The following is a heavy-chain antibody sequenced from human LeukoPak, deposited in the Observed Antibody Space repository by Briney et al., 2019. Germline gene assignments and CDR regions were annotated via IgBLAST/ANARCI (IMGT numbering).Heavy chain of an antibody. Sequence: GGSLRLSCAASGFTFSSYNMNWVRQAPGKGLQWVSSISSSSSTYIYYADSVKGRFTISRDNAKNSLYLQMNSLRTEDTAVYYCARHGPAIYYYYMDVWGKGTTVTISS. CDR1: GFTFSSYN. CDR3: ARHGPAIYYYYMDV. J-gene: IGHJ6*03. D-gene: IGHD3/OR15-3a*01. V-gene: IGHV3-21*01. CDR2: ISSSSSTYI.